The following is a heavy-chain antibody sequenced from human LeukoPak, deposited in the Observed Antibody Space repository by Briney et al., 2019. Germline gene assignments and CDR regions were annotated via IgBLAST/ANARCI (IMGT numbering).Heavy chain of an antibody. CDR1: GGSFSGYY. CDR3: AKGNGVYFKTHFDY. CDR2: INHSGST. Sequence: SETLSLTCAVYGGSFSGYYWSWIRQPPGKGLEWIGEINHSGSTNYNPSLKSRVTISVDTSKNQFSLKLSSVTAADTAVYYCAKGNGVYFKTHFDYWGQGTLVTVSS. V-gene: IGHV4-34*01. D-gene: IGHD2/OR15-2a*01. J-gene: IGHJ4*02.